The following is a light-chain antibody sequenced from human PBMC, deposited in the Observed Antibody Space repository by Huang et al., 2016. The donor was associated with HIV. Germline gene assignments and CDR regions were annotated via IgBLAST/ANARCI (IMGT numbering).Light chain of an antibody. Sequence: IQMTQSPSSVSASVGDRVTITCRASQSISSWLAWYQQKPGKAPNLLIYTASSLQTGVPSRFSGSGSETDFTLTITSLQPEDFATYYCQQANSFPLTFGQGTRLEMK. CDR1: QSISSW. V-gene: IGKV1-12*01. CDR2: TAS. CDR3: QQANSFPLT. J-gene: IGKJ5*01.